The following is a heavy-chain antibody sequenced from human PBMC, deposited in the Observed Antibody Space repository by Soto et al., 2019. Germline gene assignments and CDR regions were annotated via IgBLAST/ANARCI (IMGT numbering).Heavy chain of an antibody. CDR1: GGSISSGGYS. V-gene: IGHV4-30-2*05. J-gene: IGHJ4*02. CDR3: ASHSGSYGSFDY. Sequence: PSETLSLTCAVSGGSISSGGYSWSWIQQPPGKGLEWIGYIYYSGSTYYNPSLKSRVTISVDTSKNQFSLKLSSVTAADTAVYYCASHSGSYGSFDYWGQGTLVTVSS. CDR2: IYYSGST. D-gene: IGHD1-26*01.